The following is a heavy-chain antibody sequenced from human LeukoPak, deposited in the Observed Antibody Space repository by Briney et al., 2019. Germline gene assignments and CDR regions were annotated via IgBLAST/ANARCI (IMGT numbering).Heavy chain of an antibody. CDR3: AKGLQLWAPIDY. V-gene: IGHV3-30*18. J-gene: IGHJ4*02. Sequence: GGSLRLSCAASAFTFSSYGMHWVRQAPGKGLEWVAVISYDGSNKYYADPVKGRFTISRDNSKNTLYLQMNSLRGEDTAVYYCAKGLQLWAPIDYWGQGTLVTVSS. CDR2: ISYDGSNK. CDR1: AFTFSSYG. D-gene: IGHD5-18*01.